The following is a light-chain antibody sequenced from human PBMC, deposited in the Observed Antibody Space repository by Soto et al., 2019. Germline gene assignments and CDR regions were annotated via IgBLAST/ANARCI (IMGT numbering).Light chain of an antibody. J-gene: IGKJ1*01. CDR1: QSVSSAY. V-gene: IGKV3-20*01. Sequence: EIVLTQSPGTLSLSPGERATLSCRASQSVSSAYLAWYQHKPGQPPTLLIYAASSRVTGIPDRFSGSGSGTDFTLTISRLEPEDFAVYYCQQYGSSSTWTFGQVTMVEI. CDR3: QQYGSSSTWT. CDR2: AAS.